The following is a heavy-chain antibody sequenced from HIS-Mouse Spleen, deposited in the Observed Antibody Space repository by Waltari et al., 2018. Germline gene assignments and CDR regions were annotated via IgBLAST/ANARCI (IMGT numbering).Heavy chain of an antibody. Sequence: QVQLVQSGAEVKKPGASVKVSCKASGYTFTGYYMHWVRQAPGEGLEWMGRINPNSGARNYARKCQGRVTMTRDTSISTAYMGLSRLRSDDTAVYYCATRSPLNWDDAFDIWGQGTMVTVSS. D-gene: IGHD7-27*01. J-gene: IGHJ3*02. V-gene: IGHV1-2*06. CDR1: GYTFTGYY. CDR2: INPNSGAR. CDR3: ATRSPLNWDDAFDI.